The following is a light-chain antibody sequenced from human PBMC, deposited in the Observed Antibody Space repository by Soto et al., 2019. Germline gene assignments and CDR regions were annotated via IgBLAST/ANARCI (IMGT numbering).Light chain of an antibody. CDR3: SPYAGSSTWV. Sequence: QSAPTQPPSASGSPGQSVTFSCTGTSSDVGGYNYVSWYQQYPGKAPKLMIYEVYKRPSGVPDRFSGSKSGNTASLTVSGLQPDHEADYYCSPYAGSSTWVFGGGTKLTVL. CDR2: EVY. CDR1: SSDVGGYNY. J-gene: IGLJ3*02. V-gene: IGLV2-8*01.